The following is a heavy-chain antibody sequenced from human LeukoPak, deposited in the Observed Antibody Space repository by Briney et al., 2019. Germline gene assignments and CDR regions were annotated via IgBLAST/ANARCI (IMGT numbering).Heavy chain of an antibody. J-gene: IGHJ2*01. D-gene: IGHD3-10*01. V-gene: IGHV3-15*01. Sequence: GGSLRLSCAASGFTFGNAWMSWVRQAPGKGLEWVGLIKSKTDDETTDYAAPVKGRFTISRDDSRSTLVLQMNSLKTEDTAVYYCTQGRYFDIWGRGALVTVSS. CDR3: TQGRYFDI. CDR2: IKSKTDDETT. CDR1: GFTFGNAW.